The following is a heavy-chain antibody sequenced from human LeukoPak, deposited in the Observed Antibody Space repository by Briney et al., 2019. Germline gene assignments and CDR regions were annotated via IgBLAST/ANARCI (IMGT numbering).Heavy chain of an antibody. D-gene: IGHD3-22*01. CDR2: INHSGST. CDR1: GGSFSGYY. Sequence: PSETLSLTCAVYGGSFSGYYWSWIRQPPGKGLEWIGEINHSGSTNYNPSLKSRVTISVDTSKSQFSLKLSSVTAADTAVYYCARFPSGDSSGYYWGQGTLVTVSS. J-gene: IGHJ4*02. CDR3: ARFPSGDSSGYY. V-gene: IGHV4-34*01.